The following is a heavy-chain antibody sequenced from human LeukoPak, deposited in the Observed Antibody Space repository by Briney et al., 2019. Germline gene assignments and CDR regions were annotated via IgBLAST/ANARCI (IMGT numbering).Heavy chain of an antibody. V-gene: IGHV4-39*07. CDR1: GDSISSSSYY. CDR3: ARRKDYYVSGSYYKTFDY. Sequence: SETLSLTCTVSGDSISSSSYYWGWIRQPPGKGLEWIGSIPYSGSTYYNPSLKSRLTISVDTSKNQFSLKLSSVTAADTAVYYCARRKDYYVSGSYYKTFDYWGQGTLVTVSS. J-gene: IGHJ4*02. D-gene: IGHD3-10*01. CDR2: IPYSGST.